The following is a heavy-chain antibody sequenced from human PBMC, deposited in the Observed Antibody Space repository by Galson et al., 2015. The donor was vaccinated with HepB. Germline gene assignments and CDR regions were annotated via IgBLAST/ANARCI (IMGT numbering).Heavy chain of an antibody. CDR3: ARHRYYYDSSGHLREGYYFDY. V-gene: IGHV1-18*04. Sequence: QSGAEVKKPGASVKVSCKASGYTFTSYGISWVRQAPGQGLEWMGWISAYNGNTNYAQKLQGRVTMTTDTSTSTAYMELRSLRSDDTAVYYCARHRYYYDSSGHLREGYYFDYWGQGALVTVSS. J-gene: IGHJ4*02. CDR1: GYTFTSYG. D-gene: IGHD3-22*01. CDR2: ISAYNGNT.